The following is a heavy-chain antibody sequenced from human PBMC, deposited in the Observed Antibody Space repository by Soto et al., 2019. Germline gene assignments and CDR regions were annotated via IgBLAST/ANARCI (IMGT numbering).Heavy chain of an antibody. V-gene: IGHV3-30-3*01. CDR3: ARASVAATWGYSFDY. CDR1: GFNFNTYT. Sequence: GGSLRLSCAASGFNFNTYTMHWVRQAPGKGLEWMAVISYDGNYEYFADSVKGRFTISRDNSRNTLFLQMNSLRVDDTTVYYCARASVAATWGYSFDYWGQGALVTVSS. D-gene: IGHD6-19*01. J-gene: IGHJ4*02. CDR2: ISYDGNYE.